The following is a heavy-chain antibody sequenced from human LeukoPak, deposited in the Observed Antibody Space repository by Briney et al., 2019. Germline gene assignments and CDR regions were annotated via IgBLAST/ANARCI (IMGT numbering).Heavy chain of an antibody. CDR3: ARALYYYDSSGYHPYGMDV. D-gene: IGHD3-22*01. CDR2: IIPIFGTA. CDR1: GGTFSSYP. Sequence: ASVKVSCKASGGTFSSYPISWVRQAPGQGLEWMGGIIPIFGTANYAQKFQGRVTITADESTSTAYMELSSLRSEDTAVYYCARALYYYDSSGYHPYGMDVWGQGTTVTVSS. V-gene: IGHV1-69*13. J-gene: IGHJ6*02.